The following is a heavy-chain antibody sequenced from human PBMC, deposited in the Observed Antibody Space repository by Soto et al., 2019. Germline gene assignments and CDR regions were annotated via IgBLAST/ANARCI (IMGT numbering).Heavy chain of an antibody. D-gene: IGHD4-17*01. J-gene: IGHJ3*02. Sequence: SVKVSCKASGGTFSSYAITWVRQAPGQGLEWMGGIIPIFGTANYAQKFQGRVTITADESTSTAYMELSSLRFEDMAVYYCARSRMATVVIGAFDIWGQGTMVTVSS. CDR3: ARSRMATVVIGAFDI. V-gene: IGHV1-69*13. CDR2: IIPIFGTA. CDR1: GGTFSSYA.